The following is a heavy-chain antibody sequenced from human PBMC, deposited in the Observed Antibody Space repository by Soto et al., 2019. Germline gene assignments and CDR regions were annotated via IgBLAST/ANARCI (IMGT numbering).Heavy chain of an antibody. D-gene: IGHD2-8*01. CDR2: INAGNGNT. V-gene: IGHV1-3*01. CDR3: ARVHCTNGVCYDYYYSMHV. J-gene: IGHJ6*04. CDR1: GYTFTSYA. Sequence: ASVKVSCKASGYTFTSYAMHWVRQAPGQRLEWMGWINAGNGNTKYSQKFQGRVTITRDTSASTAYMELSSLRSEDTAVYYCARVHCTNGVCYDYYYSMHVWGTGPMVTVSS.